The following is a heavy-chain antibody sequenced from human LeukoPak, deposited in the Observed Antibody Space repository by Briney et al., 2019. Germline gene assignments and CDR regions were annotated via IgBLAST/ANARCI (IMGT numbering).Heavy chain of an antibody. D-gene: IGHD3-10*01. V-gene: IGHV3-48*04. J-gene: IGHJ6*02. Sequence: PGGSLRLSCAASGFTFSSYSMNWVRQAPGKGLEWVSYISSSSSTIYYADSVKGRFTISRDNAKNSLYQQMNSLRAEDTAVYYCARVLSHGSGSMDVWGQGTTVTVSS. CDR3: ARVLSHGSGSMDV. CDR1: GFTFSSYS. CDR2: ISSSSSTI.